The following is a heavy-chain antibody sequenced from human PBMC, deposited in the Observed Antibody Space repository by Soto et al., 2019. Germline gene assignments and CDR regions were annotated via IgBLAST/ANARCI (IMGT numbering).Heavy chain of an antibody. CDR1: GFTFSDYY. CDR3: ARDMEVGATERDAFDI. CDR2: ISSSGTTI. Sequence: GGSLRLSCAASGFTFSDYYMSSIRQAPGKGLEWVSYISSSGTTIYYADSVKGRFTISRDNAKNSLYLQMQSLRAEDTAVYYCARDMEVGATERDAFDIWGQGTMVTVS. D-gene: IGHD1-26*01. J-gene: IGHJ3*02. V-gene: IGHV3-11*01.